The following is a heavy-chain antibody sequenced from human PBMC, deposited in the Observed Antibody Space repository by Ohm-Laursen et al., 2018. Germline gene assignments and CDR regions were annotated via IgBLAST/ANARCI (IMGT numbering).Heavy chain of an antibody. CDR2: IWYDGSNK. CDR3: AKDMGSPMITFGGVIVYDY. D-gene: IGHD3-16*02. CDR1: GFTFSSYG. J-gene: IGHJ4*02. V-gene: IGHV3-33*06. Sequence: SLRLSCTAFGFTFSSYGMHWVRQAPGKGLEWVAVIWYDGSNKYYADSVKGRFTISRDNSKNSLYLQMNSLRAEDTALYYCAKDMGSPMITFGGVIVYDYWGQGTLVTVSS.